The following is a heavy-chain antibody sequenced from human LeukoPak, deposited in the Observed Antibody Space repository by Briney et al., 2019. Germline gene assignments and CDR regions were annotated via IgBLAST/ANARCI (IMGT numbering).Heavy chain of an antibody. Sequence: PGGSLRLSCAASGFTFNNYAMNWVRQAPGKELEWVSVITSSGSTYYADSVKGRFTISRDNSKNTLYLQMNSLRAEDTAIYYCAKDLYGDYDFDCWGRGTLVTVSS. CDR3: AKDLYGDYDFDC. CDR1: GFTFNNYA. CDR2: ITSSGST. D-gene: IGHD4-17*01. J-gene: IGHJ4*02. V-gene: IGHV3-23*01.